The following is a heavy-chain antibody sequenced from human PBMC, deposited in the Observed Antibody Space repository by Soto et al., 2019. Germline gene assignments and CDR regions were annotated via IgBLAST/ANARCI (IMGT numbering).Heavy chain of an antibody. CDR2: INAGNGNT. V-gene: IGHV1-3*01. J-gene: IGHJ4*02. D-gene: IGHD3-10*01. CDR3: ARERISMVRGAPFY. CDR1: GYTSNNYA. Sequence: ASVKVSCTASGYTSNNYAMHWVRQAPGQGLEWMGCINAGNGNTKYSQKFQDRVTISRDTSASTAYMELSSLRYEDTAFYYCARERISMVRGAPFYWGQGTLVTVSS.